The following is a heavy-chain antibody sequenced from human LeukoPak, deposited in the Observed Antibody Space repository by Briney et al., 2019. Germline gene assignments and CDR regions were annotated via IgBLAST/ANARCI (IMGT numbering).Heavy chain of an antibody. Sequence: SVKVSCKASGGTFSSYAISWVRQAPGQGLEWMGRIIPIFGTANYAQKFQGRVTITTDESTGTAYMELSSLRSEDTAVYYCARLGGYNRRYYFDYWGQGTLVTVSS. CDR3: ARLGGYNRRYYFDY. D-gene: IGHD5-24*01. V-gene: IGHV1-69*05. CDR1: GGTFSSYA. J-gene: IGHJ4*02. CDR2: IIPIFGTA.